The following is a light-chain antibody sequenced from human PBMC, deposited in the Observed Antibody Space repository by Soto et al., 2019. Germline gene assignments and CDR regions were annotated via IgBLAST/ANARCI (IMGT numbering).Light chain of an antibody. J-gene: IGLJ2*01. Sequence: QSVLTQPPSASGSPGQSVTLSCTGTSSDVGGYDFVSWYQQYPGKAPTLIIYEATRRPSGVPDRFSGSKSGNTASLTVSGLQAEDEADYYCSSYAGNNNVVFGGGTQLTVL. V-gene: IGLV2-8*01. CDR1: SSDVGGYDF. CDR2: EAT. CDR3: SSYAGNNNVV.